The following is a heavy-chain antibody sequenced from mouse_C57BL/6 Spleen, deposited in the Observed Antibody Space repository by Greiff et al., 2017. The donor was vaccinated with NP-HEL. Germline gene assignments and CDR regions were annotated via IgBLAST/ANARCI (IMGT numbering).Heavy chain of an antibody. CDR2: IHPTSGST. V-gene: IGHV1-64*01. D-gene: IGHD1-1*01. CDR3: ARSDYYDGYYGD. CDR1: GYTFTSYW. J-gene: IGHJ2*01. Sequence: VQLQQPGAELVKPGASVKLSCKASGYTFTSYWMHWVKQRPGQGLEWIGMIHPTSGSTNYNEKFKSKATLTVDKSSSTAYMQLSSLTSEDSAVYYCARSDYYDGYYGDWGQGTTLTVSS.